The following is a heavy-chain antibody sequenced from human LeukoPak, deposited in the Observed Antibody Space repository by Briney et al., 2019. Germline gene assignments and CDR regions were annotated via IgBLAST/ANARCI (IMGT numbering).Heavy chain of an antibody. CDR3: ARASTVLNWFDP. Sequence: SETLSLTCTVSGGSISNSNYYWGWIRQPPGKDLEWIGNIYYSGSTYYNPSLKSRVTISVDTSKNQFSLKLSSVTAADTAVYYCARASTVLNWFDPWGQGTLVTVSS. D-gene: IGHD4-11*01. V-gene: IGHV4-39*01. CDR2: IYYSGST. CDR1: GGSISNSNYY. J-gene: IGHJ5*02.